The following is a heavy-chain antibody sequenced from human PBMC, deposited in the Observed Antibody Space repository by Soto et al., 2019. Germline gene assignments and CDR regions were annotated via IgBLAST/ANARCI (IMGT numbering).Heavy chain of an antibody. J-gene: IGHJ4*02. CDR3: ARDPELRGYFDY. CDR2: FYYSGGT. CDR1: GDSITSYY. D-gene: IGHD1-26*01. V-gene: IGHV4-59*01. Sequence: QVQLQESGPGLVKPSETLSLTCTVSGDSITSYYWSWIRQPPGKGLEWIGCFYYSGGTNYNPSLNTRVTVSIDTSKNQFSLKLSSVTAADTAVYYCARDPELRGYFDYWGQGTLVTVSS.